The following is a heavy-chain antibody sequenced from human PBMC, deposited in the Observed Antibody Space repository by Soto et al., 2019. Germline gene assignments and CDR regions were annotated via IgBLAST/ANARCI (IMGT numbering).Heavy chain of an antibody. J-gene: IGHJ6*02. CDR3: ARHDGYSYGSYYYGMDV. V-gene: IGHV5-10-1*01. Sequence: PGESLKISCKGSGYSFTSYWISWMRQMPGKGLEWMGRIDPSDSYTNYSPSFQGHVTISADKSISTAYLQWSSLKASDTAMYYCARHDGYSYGSYYYGMDVWGQGTTVTVSS. CDR1: GYSFTSYW. D-gene: IGHD5-18*01. CDR2: IDPSDSYT.